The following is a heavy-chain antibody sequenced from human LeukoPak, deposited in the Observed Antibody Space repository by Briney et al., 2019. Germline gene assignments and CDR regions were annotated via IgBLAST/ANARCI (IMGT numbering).Heavy chain of an antibody. J-gene: IGHJ6*02. Sequence: GGSLRLSCAASGFTFSSYGMHWVRQAPGKGLEWVAFIRYDGSNKCYADSVKGRFTISRDNSKNTLYLQMNSLRAEDTAVYYCARYSPYYYYGMDVWGQGTTVTVSS. D-gene: IGHD2-15*01. CDR1: GFTFSSYG. CDR3: ARYSPYYYYGMDV. V-gene: IGHV3-30*02. CDR2: IRYDGSNK.